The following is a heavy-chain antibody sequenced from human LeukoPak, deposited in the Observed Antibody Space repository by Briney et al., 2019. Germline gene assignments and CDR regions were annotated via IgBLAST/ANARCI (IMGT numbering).Heavy chain of an antibody. D-gene: IGHD2-2*01. V-gene: IGHV4-39*07. CDR2: IYYSGST. J-gene: IGHJ4*02. Sequence: PSETLSLTCTVSGGSVSSGSFYWGWIRQPPGKGLEWVGSIYYSGSTYYNPSLESRVTVSIDTSKNQFSLKMTSVTAADTAVYFCARDKTFEVVNFFDSWGQGILVTVSS. CDR3: ARDKTFEVVNFFDS. CDR1: GGSVSSGSFY.